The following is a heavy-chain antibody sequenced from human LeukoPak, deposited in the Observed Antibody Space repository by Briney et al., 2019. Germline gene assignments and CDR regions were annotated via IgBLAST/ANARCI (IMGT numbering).Heavy chain of an antibody. V-gene: IGHV4-4*02. J-gene: IGHJ4*02. CDR1: GGSISNSNW. Sequence: SETLYLTCAVSGGSISNSNWWSWVRQPPGKGLEWIGEIYHSGSTNYNPSLKSRVTISVDKSKNQFSLKLSSVTAADTAVYYCASLNWNDVSVDYWGQGTLVTVSS. D-gene: IGHD1-1*01. CDR2: IYHSGST. CDR3: ASLNWNDVSVDY.